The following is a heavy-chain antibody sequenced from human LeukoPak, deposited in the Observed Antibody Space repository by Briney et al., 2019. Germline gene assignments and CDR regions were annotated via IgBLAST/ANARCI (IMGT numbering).Heavy chain of an antibody. CDR2: LCWNGART. V-gene: IGHV3-20*04. CDR1: GFTFDDYG. Sequence: GGSLRLSCAASGFTFDDYGLSWVRHVPGKGLEWVSVLCWNGARTGYAHSVTGRLTICRDHAKRSLYLQMNSLRAEDTALYYCAKASLRYCSSTSCYSKSDYYYYYMDVWGKGTTVTISS. D-gene: IGHD2-2*01. J-gene: IGHJ6*03. CDR3: AKASLRYCSSTSCYSKSDYYYYYMDV.